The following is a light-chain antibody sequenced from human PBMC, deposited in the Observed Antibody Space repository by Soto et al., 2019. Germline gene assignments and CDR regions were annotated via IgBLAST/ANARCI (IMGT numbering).Light chain of an antibody. CDR3: QSFCGSLSGWV. J-gene: IGLJ2*01. Sequence: QSVLTQPPSVSGAPGQRVTISCTGSTSNLGAGYDVHWYQQLPGTVPKLLINDNNNRPSVFPDRFSASKSGTSAALATTGRKAEDEADYYCQSFCGSLSGWVFGGGTTVTVL. CDR1: TSNLGAGYD. CDR2: DNN. V-gene: IGLV1-40*01.